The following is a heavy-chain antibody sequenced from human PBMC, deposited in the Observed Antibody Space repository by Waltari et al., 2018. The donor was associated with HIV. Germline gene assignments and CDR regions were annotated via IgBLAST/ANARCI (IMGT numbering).Heavy chain of an antibody. V-gene: IGHV3-73*02. D-gene: IGHD6-19*01. CDR1: GFTFSASA. CDR2: IRSKLKNFAT. J-gene: IGHJ4*02. Sequence: EMQLVESGGALVQPGGSLTLSCAASGFTFSASAVHWVRQTPGKVLGWVGRIRSKLKNFATSYSNSVKGRFAISRDDSNNTAFLQMSSLKIEDTAVYYCTRPGLNNGWYVWGQGTLVTVSS. CDR3: TRPGLNNGWYV.